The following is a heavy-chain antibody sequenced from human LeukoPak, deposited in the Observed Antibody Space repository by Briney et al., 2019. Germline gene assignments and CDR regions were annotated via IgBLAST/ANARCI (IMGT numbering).Heavy chain of an antibody. D-gene: IGHD6-19*01. CDR2: ISGSGGST. V-gene: IGHV3-23*01. CDR3: AKETYSSGWYPYFDY. CDR1: GTTFSIYA. J-gene: IGHJ4*02. Sequence: GRSLRLSCVSSGTTFSIYAMRWVRQAPGEGLEWVSGISGSGGSTYYADSVKGRFTSSRDNSKNTLFLQMNSLRAEDTAVYYCAKETYSSGWYPYFDYWGQGTLVTVSS.